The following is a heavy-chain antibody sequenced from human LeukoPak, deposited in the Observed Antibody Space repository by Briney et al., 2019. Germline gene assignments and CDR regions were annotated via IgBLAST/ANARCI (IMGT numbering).Heavy chain of an antibody. CDR2: INAGNGNT. CDR1: GYTFTSYA. D-gene: IGHD3-9*01. Sequence: ASVKVSCKASGYTFTSYAMHWVRQAPGQRLEWMGWINAGNGNTKYSQKFQGRVTITRDTSASTAYMELSSLRSEDTAVYYCARERDDILTGYYVWFDPWGQGTLVTVSS. CDR3: ARERDDILTGYYVWFDP. J-gene: IGHJ5*02. V-gene: IGHV1-3*01.